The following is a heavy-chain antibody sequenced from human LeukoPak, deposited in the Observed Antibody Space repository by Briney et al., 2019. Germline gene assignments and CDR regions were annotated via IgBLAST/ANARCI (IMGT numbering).Heavy chain of an antibody. Sequence: PGRSLRLSCTASGFTFSSYAMHWVRQAPGKGLEWVAVISYDGSNKYYADSVKGRFTISRDNSKNTLYLQMNSLRAEDTAVYYCARESIAAQQSLYYFDYWGQGTLVTVSS. V-gene: IGHV3-30*01. CDR3: ARESIAAQQSLYYFDY. CDR2: ISYDGSNK. J-gene: IGHJ4*02. D-gene: IGHD6-6*01. CDR1: GFTFSSYA.